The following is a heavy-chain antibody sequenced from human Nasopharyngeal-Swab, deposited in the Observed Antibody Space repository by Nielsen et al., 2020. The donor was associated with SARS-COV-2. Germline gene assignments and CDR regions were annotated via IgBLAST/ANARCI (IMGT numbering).Heavy chain of an antibody. CDR3: ARRMSPAGTELRVWWYFDL. J-gene: IGHJ2*01. V-gene: IGHV4-39*01. CDR2: IYYSGST. Sequence: GSLRLSCTVSGGSISSYYWSWIRQPPGKGLEWIGSIYYSGSTYYNPSLKSRVTISVDTSKNQFSLKLSSVTAADTAVYYCARRMSPAGTELRVWWYFDLWGRGTLVTVSS. D-gene: IGHD6-13*01. CDR1: GGSISSYY.